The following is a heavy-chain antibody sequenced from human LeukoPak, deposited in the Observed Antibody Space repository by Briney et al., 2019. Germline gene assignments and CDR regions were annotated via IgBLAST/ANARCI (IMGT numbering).Heavy chain of an antibody. CDR2: IYYSGST. D-gene: IGHD5-18*01. CDR3: ARDGRIQPLDY. CDR1: GGSISSGDYY. Sequence: SGTLSLTCTVSGGSISSGDYYWSWIRQPPGKGLEWIGYIYYSGSTYYNPSLKSRVTISVDTSKNQFSLKLSSVTAADTAVYYCARDGRIQPLDYWGQGTLVTVSS. V-gene: IGHV4-30-4*01. J-gene: IGHJ4*02.